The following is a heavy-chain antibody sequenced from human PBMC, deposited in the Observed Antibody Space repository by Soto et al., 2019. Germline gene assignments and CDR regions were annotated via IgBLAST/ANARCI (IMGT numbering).Heavy chain of an antibody. Sequence: QVQLQESGPGLVKPSQTLSLTCTVSGGSISSGGYYWSWIRQHPGKGLEWIGYIYYSGSTYCNPSLKSRVTISVDTSKNQFSLKLSSVTAADTAVYYCARRLSTITMVRGVMVDVWGQGTTVTVSS. D-gene: IGHD3-10*01. CDR1: GGSISSGGYY. J-gene: IGHJ6*02. V-gene: IGHV4-31*03. CDR3: ARRLSTITMVRGVMVDV. CDR2: IYYSGST.